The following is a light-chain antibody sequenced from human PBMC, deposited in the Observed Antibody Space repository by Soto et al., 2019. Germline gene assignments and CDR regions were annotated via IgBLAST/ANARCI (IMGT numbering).Light chain of an antibody. J-gene: IGKJ1*01. CDR3: QQDDTYWT. Sequence: DIKLSQSHSTLSTSVGERVTLTCRARQGIRNHSCWYQQKAGKATKLLIYAASRLQSGVPSRCSGSGSGTEFTLTISSLQPDDFANYYCQQDDTYWTFGQGTKVDIK. CDR2: AAS. V-gene: IGKV1-17*01. CDR1: QGIRNH.